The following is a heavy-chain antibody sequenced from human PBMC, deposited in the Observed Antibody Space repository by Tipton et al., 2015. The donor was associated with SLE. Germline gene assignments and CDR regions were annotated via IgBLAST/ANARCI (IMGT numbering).Heavy chain of an antibody. CDR1: GYSFTSYW. D-gene: IGHD3-10*01. Sequence: QLVQSGAEVKKPGESLKISCKGSGYSFTSYWIDWVRQMPGKGLEWMGIIYPGDSDTRYSPSFQGQVTISADKSISTAYLQWSSLKASDTAMYYCARHVPMVQGVTRDYYGMDVWGQGTTVTVSS. CDR2: IYPGDSDT. J-gene: IGHJ6*02. V-gene: IGHV5-51*01. CDR3: ARHVPMVQGVTRDYYGMDV.